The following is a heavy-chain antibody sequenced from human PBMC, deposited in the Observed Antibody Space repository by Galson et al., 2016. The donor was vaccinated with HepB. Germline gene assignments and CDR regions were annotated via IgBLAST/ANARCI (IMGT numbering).Heavy chain of an antibody. J-gene: IGHJ5*02. CDR2: IFYSGDT. CDR1: GDSITSTTHY. V-gene: IGHV4-39*01. Sequence: SETLSLTCTVSGDSITSTTHYWGWIRQPPGKGLQWIGSIFYSGDTYYNPSLKSRITISVDASKNQFSLRLTSVTAADPAVYYCASLVLRFFPVRYPWGQGTLGTFSS. CDR3: ASLVLRFFPVRYP. D-gene: IGHD3-3*01.